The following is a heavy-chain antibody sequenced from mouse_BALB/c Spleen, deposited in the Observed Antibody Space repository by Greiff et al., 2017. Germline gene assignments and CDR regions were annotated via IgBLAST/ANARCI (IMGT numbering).Heavy chain of an antibody. V-gene: IGHV5-6-4*01. CDR3: TRGGYYGSSGWYFDV. CDR2: ISSGGSYT. Sequence: EVHLVESGGGLVKPGGSLKLSCAASGFTFSSYTMSWVRQTPEKRLEWVATISSGGSYTYYPDSVKGRFTISRDNAKNTLYLQMSSLKSEDTAMYYCTRGGYYGSSGWYFDVWGAGTTVTVSS. CDR1: GFTFSSYT. D-gene: IGHD1-1*01. J-gene: IGHJ1*01.